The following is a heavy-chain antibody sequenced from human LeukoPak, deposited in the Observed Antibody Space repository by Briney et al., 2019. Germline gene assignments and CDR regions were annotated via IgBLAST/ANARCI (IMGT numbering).Heavy chain of an antibody. D-gene: IGHD3-3*01. CDR1: AGSISSTSYF. CDR2: IFYSGPT. J-gene: IGHJ6*03. CDR3: ARVVRPAVTIFGVATRPVYYYMDV. Sequence: SQTLSLTCTVAAGSISSTSYFWGWIRQPPGKGLEWIGPIFYSGPTSYNPSLKSRVTISVDTSKNQFSLKLSSVTAADTAVYYCARVVRPAVTIFGVATRPVYYYMDVWGKGTTVTVSS. V-gene: IGHV4-39*01.